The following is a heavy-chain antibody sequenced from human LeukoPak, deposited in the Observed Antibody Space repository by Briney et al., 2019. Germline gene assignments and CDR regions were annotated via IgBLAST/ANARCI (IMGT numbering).Heavy chain of an antibody. D-gene: IGHD2-8*02. Sequence: PSETLSLTCAVYGESFSGFYWSWVRQTSGKGLEWIGEINYSGDTNYNPSLKSRVSMSVDTSKNQFSLKLSSVTAADTAVYYCARLWWGIVGWFDPWGQGTLVTVSS. V-gene: IGHV4-34*01. CDR1: GESFSGFY. CDR3: ARLWWGIVGWFDP. J-gene: IGHJ5*02. CDR2: INYSGDT.